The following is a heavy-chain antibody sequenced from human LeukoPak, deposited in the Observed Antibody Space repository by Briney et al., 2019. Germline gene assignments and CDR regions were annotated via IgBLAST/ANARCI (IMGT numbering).Heavy chain of an antibody. CDR1: GGSISSGGYY. CDR2: IYYSGST. J-gene: IGHJ3*02. Sequence: SETLSLTCTVSGGSISSGGYYWGWIRQPPGMGLEWIGFIYYSGSTNYNPSLKSRVTISVDTSKNQFSLKLSSLTAADTAVYYCGRYLKPSALSAFDIWGQGTMVTVSS. D-gene: IGHD2-2*01. V-gene: IGHV4-61*08. CDR3: GRYLKPSALSAFDI.